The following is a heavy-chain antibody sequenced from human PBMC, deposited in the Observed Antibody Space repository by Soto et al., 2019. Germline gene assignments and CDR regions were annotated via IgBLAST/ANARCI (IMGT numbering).Heavy chain of an antibody. CDR3: ARVRYCSGGSCNGSWFDP. CDR2: IYHSGST. V-gene: IGHV4-30-2*01. Sequence: QLQLQESGSGLVKPSQTLSLTCAVSGGSISSGGYSWSWIRQPPGKGLEWIGYIYHSGSTYYNPSLKSRVTISVDRSKNQFSLKLSSVTAADTAVYYCARVRYCSGGSCNGSWFDPWGQGTLVTVSS. J-gene: IGHJ5*02. CDR1: GGSISSGGYS. D-gene: IGHD2-15*01.